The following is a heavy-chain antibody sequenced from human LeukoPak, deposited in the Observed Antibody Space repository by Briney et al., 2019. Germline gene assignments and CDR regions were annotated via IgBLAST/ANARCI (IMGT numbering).Heavy chain of an antibody. CDR2: ISGSGGST. D-gene: IGHD3-3*01. CDR1: GFTFSSYA. CDR3: AKEYYDFWSGYRHFDY. Sequence: GGSLRLSCAASGFTFSSYAMSWVRQAPGKGLEWVSAISGSGGSTYYADSVKGRFTISRDNSKNTLYLQMNSLRAEDTAVYYCAKEYYDFWSGYRHFDYWGQGTLVTVSS. V-gene: IGHV3-23*01. J-gene: IGHJ4*02.